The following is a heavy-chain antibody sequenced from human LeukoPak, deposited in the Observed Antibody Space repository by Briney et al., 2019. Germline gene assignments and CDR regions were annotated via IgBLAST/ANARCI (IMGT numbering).Heavy chain of an antibody. V-gene: IGHV4-59*01. CDR2: IYYSGST. Sequence: SETLSLTCTVSGGSISSYYWSWIRQPPGKGLEWIGYIYYSGSTNYNPSLKSRVTISVDTSKNQLSLKLSSVTAADTAVYYCARDASDFWSGYYIGGHYFDYWGQGTLVTVSS. J-gene: IGHJ4*02. CDR1: GGSISSYY. CDR3: ARDASDFWSGYYIGGHYFDY. D-gene: IGHD3-3*01.